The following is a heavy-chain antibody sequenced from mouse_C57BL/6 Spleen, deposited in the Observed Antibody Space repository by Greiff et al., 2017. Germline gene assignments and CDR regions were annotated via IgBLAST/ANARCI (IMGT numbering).Heavy chain of an antibody. CDR1: GYAFSSYW. CDR2: IYPGDGDT. D-gene: IGHD1-1*01. J-gene: IGHJ2*01. V-gene: IGHV1-80*01. Sequence: QVQLQQSGAELVKPGASVKISCKASGYAFSSYWMNWVKQRPGKGLEWIGQIYPGDGDTNYKGKFKGKATLTADNSSSTAYMQLSSLTSEDSAVYFCAMEFITTVVATDYWGQGTTLTVSS. CDR3: AMEFITTVVATDY.